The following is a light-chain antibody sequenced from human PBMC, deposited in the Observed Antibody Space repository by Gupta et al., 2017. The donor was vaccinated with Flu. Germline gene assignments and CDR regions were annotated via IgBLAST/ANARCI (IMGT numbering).Light chain of an antibody. Sequence: IVLTQSPATLSLSPGERATLSCRASQSASSYLALYQQKPGQAPMLIIYVSSNWATGIRARFSFSGCVTDFTLTISILEPEHFAVDDCQYRKNGPLSLTFGRGTKVEI. J-gene: IGKJ1*01. CDR2: VSS. CDR3: QYRKNGPLSLT. V-gene: IGKV3-11*01. CDR1: QSASSY.